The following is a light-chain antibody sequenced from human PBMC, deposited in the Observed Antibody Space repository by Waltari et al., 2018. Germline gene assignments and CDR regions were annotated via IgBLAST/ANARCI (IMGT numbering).Light chain of an antibody. Sequence: ATLSCRPSQSVSRTLAWYQQNPGQAPRLLIYDASTRATGIPDRFSGSGSGTDFSLTISRVEPEDCAVYYCQKYGTLPATFGQGTKVEIK. J-gene: IGKJ1*01. CDR3: QKYGTLPAT. CDR1: QSVSRT. V-gene: IGKV3-20*01. CDR2: DAS.